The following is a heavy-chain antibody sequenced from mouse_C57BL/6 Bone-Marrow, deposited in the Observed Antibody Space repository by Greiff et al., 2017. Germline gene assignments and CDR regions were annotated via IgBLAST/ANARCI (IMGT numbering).Heavy chain of an antibody. CDR3: ATPYYYGSSYWYFDV. Sequence: QVQLQQPGAELVMPGASVKLSCKASGYTFTSYWMHWVKQRPGQGLEWIGEIDPSDSYTNYNQKFKGKSTLTVDKSSSTAYMPLSSLTSEDSAVYYCATPYYYGSSYWYFDVWGTGTTVTVSS. D-gene: IGHD1-1*01. CDR1: GYTFTSYW. J-gene: IGHJ1*03. CDR2: IDPSDSYT. V-gene: IGHV1-69*01.